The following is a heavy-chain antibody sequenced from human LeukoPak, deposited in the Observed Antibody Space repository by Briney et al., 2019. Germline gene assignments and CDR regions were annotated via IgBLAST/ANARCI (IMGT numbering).Heavy chain of an antibody. Sequence: LETLSLTCTVSGGSISSSSYYWGWIRQPPGKGLEWIGSIYYSGSTYYNPSLKSRVTISVDTSKNQFSLKLSSVTAADTAVYYCARHKAAGNDYWGQGTLDTVSS. D-gene: IGHD6-13*01. V-gene: IGHV4-39*01. CDR2: IYYSGST. CDR1: GGSISSSSYY. J-gene: IGHJ4*02. CDR3: ARHKAAGNDY.